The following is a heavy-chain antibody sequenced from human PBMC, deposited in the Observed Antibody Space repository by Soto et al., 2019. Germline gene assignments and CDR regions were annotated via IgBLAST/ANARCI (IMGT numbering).Heavy chain of an antibody. J-gene: IGHJ4*02. V-gene: IGHV3-11*05. CDR2: ISSSSSYT. CDR3: ARDQPSTYYYDSSGYYGD. Sequence: QVQLVESGGGLVKPGGSLRLSCAASGFTFSDYYMSWIRQAPGKGLEWVSYISSSSSYTNYADSVKGRFTISRDNAKNSXXLQMNSLRAEDTAVYYCARDQPSTYYYDSSGYYGDWGQGTLVTVSS. CDR1: GFTFSDYY. D-gene: IGHD3-22*01.